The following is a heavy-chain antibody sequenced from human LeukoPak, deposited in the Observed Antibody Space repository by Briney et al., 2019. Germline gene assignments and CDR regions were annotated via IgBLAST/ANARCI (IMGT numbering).Heavy chain of an antibody. Sequence: GGSLRLSCTASGFTFGDYAMSWVRQAPGKGLEWVSVIYSGGSTYYADSVKGRFTISRDNSKNTLYLQMNSLRAEDTAVYYCARPHYVHDDLYYWGQGTLVSVSS. D-gene: IGHD3-16*01. CDR2: IYSGGST. CDR3: ARPHYVHDDLYY. V-gene: IGHV3-66*04. CDR1: GFTFGDYA. J-gene: IGHJ4*02.